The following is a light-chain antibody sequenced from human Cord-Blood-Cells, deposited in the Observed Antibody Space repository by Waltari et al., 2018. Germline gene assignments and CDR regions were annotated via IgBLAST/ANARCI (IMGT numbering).Light chain of an antibody. Sequence: DIVMTQSPDSLAVSLGERATINCKSSQSVLYSPNNKNYLAWYQQKPGQPPKRLIYWASTRESGVPDRCSGSGSGTDFTLTISSLQAEDVAVYYCQQYYSTPLTFGGGTKVEIK. V-gene: IGKV4-1*01. CDR3: QQYYSTPLT. CDR2: WAS. J-gene: IGKJ4*01. CDR1: QSVLYSPNNKNY.